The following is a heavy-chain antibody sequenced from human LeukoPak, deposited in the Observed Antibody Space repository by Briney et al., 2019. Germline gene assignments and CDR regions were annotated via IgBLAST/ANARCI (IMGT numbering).Heavy chain of an antibody. Sequence: GGSLRLSCAASGFTFSSYAMSWVRQAPGKGLEWVSAISGSGGSTYYADSVKGRFTISRDNSKNTLYLQMNSLRAEDTAVYYCARAFLVSARPTYFDYWGQGTLVTVSS. V-gene: IGHV3-23*01. J-gene: IGHJ4*02. D-gene: IGHD6-6*01. CDR2: ISGSGGST. CDR1: GFTFSSYA. CDR3: ARAFLVSARPTYFDY.